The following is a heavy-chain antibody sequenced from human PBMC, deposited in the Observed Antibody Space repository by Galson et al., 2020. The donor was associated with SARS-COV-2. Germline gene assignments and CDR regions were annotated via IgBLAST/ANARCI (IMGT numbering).Heavy chain of an antibody. CDR1: GLTLSNYW. J-gene: IGHJ4*02. CDR3: TATRAY. Sequence: GGYLRHSCAASGLTLSNYWMHWVRQAPGKGLVWVSRINSNGTSISYADSVKGRFTISRDNAKNTLYLQMNSLRVEDTALYYCTATRAYWGQGTLVTVSS. CDR2: INSNGTSI. D-gene: IGHD1-26*01. V-gene: IGHV3-74*01.